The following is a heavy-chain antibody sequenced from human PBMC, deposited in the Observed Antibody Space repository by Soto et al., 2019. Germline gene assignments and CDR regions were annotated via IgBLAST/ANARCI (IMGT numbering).Heavy chain of an antibody. Sequence: EAPLLESGGGLVQPGESLTISCVASHFAFNIDAMTWVRQAPGKSLEWVSSMSGSGSSIYYADSVKGRFTITRDKAKKTLYLQMNSLRAEDTAVYWCARDNWNGAYYGLDVWGQVTTVTVS. CDR3: ARDNWNGAYYGLDV. CDR2: MSGSGSSI. J-gene: IGHJ6*02. V-gene: IGHV3-23*01. CDR1: HFAFNIDA. D-gene: IGHD1-20*01.